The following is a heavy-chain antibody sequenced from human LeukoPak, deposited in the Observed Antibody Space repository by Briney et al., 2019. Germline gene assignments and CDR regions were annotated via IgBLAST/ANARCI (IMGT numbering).Heavy chain of an antibody. Sequence: GGSLRLSCAASGFTFSSYGMHWVRRAPGKGLEWVAVISYDGSDKYYADSVKGRFTISRDNSRNTLFLQMNSLRAEDTAVYHCVKAIFGGGNFYYYGMDVWGQGTTVTVSS. D-gene: IGHD3-3*01. CDR1: GFTFSSYG. V-gene: IGHV3-30*18. CDR3: VKAIFGGGNFYYYGMDV. J-gene: IGHJ6*02. CDR2: ISYDGSDK.